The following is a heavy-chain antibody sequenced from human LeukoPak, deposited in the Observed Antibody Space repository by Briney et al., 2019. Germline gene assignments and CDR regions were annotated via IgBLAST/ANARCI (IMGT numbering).Heavy chain of an antibody. V-gene: IGHV4-59*08. Sequence: TSETLSLTCTVSGGSIRSYYWSWIRQPPGKGQEWIGYIYYSGSTNYNPSLKSRVTISVDTSKNQFSLKLSSVTAADTAVYYCASTRHSSGYYGYWGQGTLVTVSS. J-gene: IGHJ4*02. CDR3: ASTRHSSGYYGY. CDR1: GGSIRSYY. D-gene: IGHD3-22*01. CDR2: IYYSGST.